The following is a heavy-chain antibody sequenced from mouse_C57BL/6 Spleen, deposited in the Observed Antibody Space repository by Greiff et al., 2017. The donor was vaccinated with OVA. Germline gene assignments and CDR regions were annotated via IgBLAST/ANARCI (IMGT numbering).Heavy chain of an antibody. D-gene: IGHD1-1*01. J-gene: IGHJ2*01. Sequence: EVMLVESGGGLVKPGGSLKLSCAASGFTFSDYGMHWVRQAPEKGLEWVAYISSGSSTIYYADTVKGRFTISRDNAKNTLFLQMTSLRSEDTAMYYCARRYYGDFYYWGQGTTLTVSS. V-gene: IGHV5-17*01. CDR3: ARRYYGDFYY. CDR1: GFTFSDYG. CDR2: ISSGSSTI.